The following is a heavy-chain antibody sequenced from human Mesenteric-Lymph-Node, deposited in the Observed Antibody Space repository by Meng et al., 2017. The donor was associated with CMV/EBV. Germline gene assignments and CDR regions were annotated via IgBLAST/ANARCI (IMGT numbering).Heavy chain of an antibody. CDR3: ARGDIPVNNYYYYGMDV. V-gene: IGHV1-2*02. Sequence: ASVKVSCKASGYTFSDYYIYWLRQAPGQGLQWMGWIDNYSGDTKYAQKFQGRATMTRDTSISTAYMDLSSLRSEDTAVYYCARGDIPVNNYYYYGMDVWGQGTTVTVSS. CDR2: IDNYSGDT. CDR1: GYTFSDYY. J-gene: IGHJ6*02. D-gene: IGHD5-24*01.